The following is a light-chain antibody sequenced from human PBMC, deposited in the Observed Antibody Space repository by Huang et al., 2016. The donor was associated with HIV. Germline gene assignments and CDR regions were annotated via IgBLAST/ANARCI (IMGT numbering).Light chain of an antibody. J-gene: IGKJ1*01. CDR1: QSISSW. Sequence: DIQMTQSPSTLSASVGDRVTITCRASQSISSWLAWYQQKQGKAPKLLIYDASILESGVPARFSGSGSGTEFTLTISSLQPDNFATYYCQQYNSYSPWTFGQGTKVEIK. V-gene: IGKV1-5*01. CDR2: DAS. CDR3: QQYNSYSPWT.